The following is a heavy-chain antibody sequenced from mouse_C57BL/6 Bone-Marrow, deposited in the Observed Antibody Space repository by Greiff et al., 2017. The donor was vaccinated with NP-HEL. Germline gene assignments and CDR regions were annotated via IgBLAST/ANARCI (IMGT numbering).Heavy chain of an antibody. CDR1: GFTFSSYG. D-gene: IGHD1-1*01. CDR3: ARRGYGSSYGFAY. J-gene: IGHJ3*01. V-gene: IGHV5-6*01. CDR2: ISSGGSYT. Sequence: EVHLVESGGDLVKPGGSLKLSCAASGFTFSSYGMSWVRQTPDKRLEWVATISSGGSYTYYPDSVKGRFTISRDNAKNTLYLQMSSLKSEDTAMYYCARRGYGSSYGFAYWGQGTLVTVSA.